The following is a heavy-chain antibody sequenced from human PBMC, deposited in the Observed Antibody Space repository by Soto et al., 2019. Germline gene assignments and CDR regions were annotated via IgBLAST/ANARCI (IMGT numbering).Heavy chain of an antibody. CDR2: IYYSGST. J-gene: IGHJ6*04. CDR3: ARHLREYSGYGAFDI. V-gene: IGHV4-59*08. CDR1: GGSISSYY. D-gene: IGHD5-12*01. Sequence: TLSLTCTVSGGSISSYYWSWIRQPPGKGLEWIGYIYYSGSTNYNPSLKSRVTISVDTSKNQFSLKLSSVTAADTAVYYCARHLREYSGYGAFDIWGKGTTVTVSS.